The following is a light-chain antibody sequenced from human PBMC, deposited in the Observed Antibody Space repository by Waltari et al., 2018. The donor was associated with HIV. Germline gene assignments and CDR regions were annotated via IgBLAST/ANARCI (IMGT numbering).Light chain of an antibody. CDR3: STWQDGLNGVL. J-gene: IGLJ2*01. Sequence: QSVLTQPPSASGTFGQRVAISCSGRSSNIGDNTVNWYQQVPGAAPKLLIYKYDQRPAGVADRFSCSKSCTSASLSINGLQSEDEGTYYCSTWQDGLNGVLFGGGTELAVL. CDR1: SSNIGDNT. V-gene: IGLV1-44*01. CDR2: KYD.